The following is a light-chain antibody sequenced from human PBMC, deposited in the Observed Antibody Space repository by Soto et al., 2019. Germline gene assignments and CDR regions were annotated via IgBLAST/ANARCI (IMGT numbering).Light chain of an antibody. CDR1: QGIRNG. J-gene: IGKJ4*01. CDR3: LQDYNSLT. CDR2: AAS. Sequence: AIQMTQSPSSLSASVGDRVTITCRASQGIRNGLGWYQQKPGKAPKLLIYAASSLQSGVPSRFSGSGSGTDFTLTISSLQPEDFATYYCLQDYNSLTFGGGTKVEIK. V-gene: IGKV1-6*01.